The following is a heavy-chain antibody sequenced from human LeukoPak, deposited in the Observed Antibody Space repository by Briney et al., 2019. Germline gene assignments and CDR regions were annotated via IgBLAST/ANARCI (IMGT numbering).Heavy chain of an antibody. D-gene: IGHD1-26*01. Sequence: SVKVSCKASGYTFTGYYMHWVRQASGQGLEWMGGIIPIFGTANYAQKFQGRVTITADESTSTAYMELSSLRSEDTAVYYCARESSGLPPTSAFDIWGQGTMVTVSS. V-gene: IGHV1-69*13. CDR2: IIPIFGTA. CDR1: GYTFTGYY. CDR3: ARESSGLPPTSAFDI. J-gene: IGHJ3*02.